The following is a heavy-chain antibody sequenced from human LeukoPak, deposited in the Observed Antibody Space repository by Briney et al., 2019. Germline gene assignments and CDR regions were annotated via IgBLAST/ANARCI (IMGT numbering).Heavy chain of an antibody. D-gene: IGHD3-22*01. V-gene: IGHV4-4*07. CDR1: GGSISSYY. CDR3: AAQDYDSSGYYLGY. J-gene: IGHJ4*02. CDR2: IDTSGST. Sequence: PSETLSLTCTVSGGSISSYYWSWLRQPAGKGREGFGRIDTSGSTNYNPSLKSRVTMSVDTSKNQFSLKLSSVTAADTAVYYCAAQDYDSSGYYLGYWGQGTLVTVSS.